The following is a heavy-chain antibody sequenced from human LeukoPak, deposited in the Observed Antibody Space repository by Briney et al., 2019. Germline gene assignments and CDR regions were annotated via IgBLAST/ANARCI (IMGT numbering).Heavy chain of an antibody. J-gene: IGHJ4*02. CDR1: GGSISGYY. CDR2: IYYSGNT. D-gene: IGHD3-22*01. CDR3: ARHNYYDSSGYYPLPY. Sequence: PSETLSLTCTVSGGSISGYYWSWLRQPPGKGLEWIGYIYYSGNTNYNPSLQSRVTISVDTSKNQFSLKLSSVTAADTAVYYCARHNYYDSSGYYPLPYWGQGTLVTVPS. V-gene: IGHV4-59*08.